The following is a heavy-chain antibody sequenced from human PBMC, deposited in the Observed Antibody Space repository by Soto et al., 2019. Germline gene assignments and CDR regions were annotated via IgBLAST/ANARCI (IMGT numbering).Heavy chain of an antibody. CDR1: GASISSTNYY. J-gene: IGHJ4*02. V-gene: IGHV4-39*01. D-gene: IGHD6-19*01. CDR3: AKHNTGITVAGYVSFDR. Sequence: QLQLQESGPGLVKPSETLSLTCTVSGASISSTNYYWDWLRQSPGEGLEWIGGIYYSGSSYYSPSLMSRVTISVDTSKYQFSLRLTSVTAADTALYYCAKHNTGITVAGYVSFDRWGQGTLVTVSS. CDR2: IYYSGSS.